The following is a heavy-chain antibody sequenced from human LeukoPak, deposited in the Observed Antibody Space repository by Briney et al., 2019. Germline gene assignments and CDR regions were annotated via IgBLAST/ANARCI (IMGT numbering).Heavy chain of an antibody. J-gene: IGHJ4*02. V-gene: IGHV3-11*04. CDR1: GFTFSDYY. D-gene: IGHD6-13*01. CDR3: ARLPHSSSWSYYFDY. CDR2: ISSSGSTI. Sequence: PGGSLRLPCAASGFTFSDYYMSWIRQAPGKGLELLSYISSSGSTIYYADSVKGRFTISRDNAKNSLYLQMNSLRAEDTAVYYCARLPHSSSWSYYFDYWGQGTLVTVSS.